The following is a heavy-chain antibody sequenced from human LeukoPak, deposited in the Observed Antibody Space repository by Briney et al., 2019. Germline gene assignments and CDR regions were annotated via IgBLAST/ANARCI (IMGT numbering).Heavy chain of an antibody. V-gene: IGHV1-18*04. CDR3: ARCSGASCYNPFDM. D-gene: IGHD2-15*01. J-gene: IGHJ3*02. Sequence: ASVTVSCKASGYTFTSYGISWVRQAPGQGLEWMGRISVNNGDTNYAQKLRGRVTMTTDTSTGTAYMELTSLRSDDSAVYYCARCSGASCYNPFDMWGQGTMVTVSS. CDR1: GYTFTSYG. CDR2: ISVNNGDT.